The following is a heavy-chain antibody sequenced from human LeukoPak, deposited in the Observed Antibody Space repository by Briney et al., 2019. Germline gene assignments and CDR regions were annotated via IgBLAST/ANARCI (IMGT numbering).Heavy chain of an antibody. CDR1: GGSFSGYY. CDR3: ARDPRVVVVAATWMGAFDI. Sequence: SETLSLTCAVYGGSFSGYYWSWIRQPPGKGLEWIGEINHSGSTNYNPSLKSRVTMSVDTSKNQFSLKLSSVTAADTAVYYCARDPRVVVVAATWMGAFDIWGQGTMVTVSS. J-gene: IGHJ3*02. D-gene: IGHD2-15*01. CDR2: INHSGST. V-gene: IGHV4-34*01.